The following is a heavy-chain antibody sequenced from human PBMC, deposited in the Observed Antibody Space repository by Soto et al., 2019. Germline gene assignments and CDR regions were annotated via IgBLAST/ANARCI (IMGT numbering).Heavy chain of an antibody. CDR3: AKDWVGGSTRYYLEY. J-gene: IGHJ4*02. Sequence: GGSLRLSCVASGFTFSDYGLHWVRQAPGKGLEWVAFLSHHSFKKYYSDSVKGRFTVSRDNSRNTLYLQMNSLRTEDTAVYYCAKDWVGGSTRYYLEYWGQGTPVTVSS. D-gene: IGHD1-26*01. CDR1: GFTFSDYG. CDR2: LSHHSFKK. V-gene: IGHV3-30*18.